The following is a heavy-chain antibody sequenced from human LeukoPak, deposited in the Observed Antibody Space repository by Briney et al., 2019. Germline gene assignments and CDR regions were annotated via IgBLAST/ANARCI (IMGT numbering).Heavy chain of an antibody. V-gene: IGHV3-33*06. J-gene: IGHJ3*02. CDR1: GFIFSSYG. D-gene: IGHD4-11*01. Sequence: GGSLRLSCVASGFIFSSYGVHWVRQAPGKGLEWVAVIWYDGSNKYYVDSVKGRFTISRDNSKNTVYLQMNSLRADDTAVYYCANDPLYSDYNIDAFPIWGQGTTVTVSA. CDR2: IWYDGSNK. CDR3: ANDPLYSDYNIDAFPI.